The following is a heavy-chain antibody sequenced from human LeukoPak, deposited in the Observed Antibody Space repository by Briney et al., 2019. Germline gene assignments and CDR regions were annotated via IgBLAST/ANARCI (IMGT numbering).Heavy chain of an antibody. CDR3: ARDPDYYGSGDAFDI. V-gene: IGHV3-48*01. CDR1: GFTCSSYS. D-gene: IGHD3-10*01. J-gene: IGHJ3*02. CDR2: ISSSSSTI. Sequence: QPGGSLRLSCAASGFTCSSYSMNWVRQAPGKGLEWVSYISSSSSTIYYADSVKGRFTISRDNAKNSLYLQMNSLRAEDTAVYYCARDPDYYGSGDAFDIWGQGTMVTVSS.